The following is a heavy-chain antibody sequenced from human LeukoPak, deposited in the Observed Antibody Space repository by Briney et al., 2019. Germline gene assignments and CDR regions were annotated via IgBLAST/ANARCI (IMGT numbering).Heavy chain of an antibody. CDR3: ARDRHTVTTMSSETKGWFDP. V-gene: IGHV4-31*03. CDR2: IYYSGSS. J-gene: IGHJ5*02. D-gene: IGHD4-11*01. Sequence: SQTLSLTCTVSGGSISSGGYYWSWIRQHPGKGLEWIGYIYYSGSSYYSPSLKSRVTISVDTSKNQFSLKLSSVTAADTAVYYCARDRHTVTTMSSETKGWFDPWGQGTLVTVSS. CDR1: GGSISSGGYY.